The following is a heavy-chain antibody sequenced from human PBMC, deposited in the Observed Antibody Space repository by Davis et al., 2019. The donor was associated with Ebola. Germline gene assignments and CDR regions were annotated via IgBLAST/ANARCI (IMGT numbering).Heavy chain of an antibody. D-gene: IGHD3-10*01. V-gene: IGHV4-59*01. Sequence: PSETLSLTCAVSGGSISSYYWSWIRQPPGKGLEWIGYIYYSGSTNYNPSLKSRVTISVDTSKNQFSLKLSSVTAADTAVYYCARTDYYGSGPGWFDPWGQGTLVTVSS. J-gene: IGHJ5*02. CDR1: GGSISSYY. CDR3: ARTDYYGSGPGWFDP. CDR2: IYYSGST.